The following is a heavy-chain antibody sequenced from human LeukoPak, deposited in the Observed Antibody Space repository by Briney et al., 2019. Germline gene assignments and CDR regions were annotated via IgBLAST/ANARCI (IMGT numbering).Heavy chain of an antibody. Sequence: PGGSLRLSCAASGFTFSSYAMSWVRQAPGKGLEWVSAISGSGGSTYYADSVKGRFTISRDNSKNTLYLQMNSLRAEDTAVYYCAKEGNYDILTGYYYFDYWGQGTLVTVSS. J-gene: IGHJ4*02. CDR3: AKEGNYDILTGYYYFDY. V-gene: IGHV3-23*01. CDR2: ISGSGGST. CDR1: GFTFSSYA. D-gene: IGHD3-9*01.